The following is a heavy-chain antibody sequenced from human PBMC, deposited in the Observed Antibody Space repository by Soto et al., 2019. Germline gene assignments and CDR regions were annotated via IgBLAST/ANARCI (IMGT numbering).Heavy chain of an antibody. D-gene: IGHD4-4*01. Sequence: SETLSLTCTVSGGSISSYYWGWIRQPPGKGLEWIGYIYYSGSTNYNPSLKSRVTISVDTSKNQSSLKLSSVTAADTAVYYCASSTTVTTSPYNWFDPWGQGTLVTVSS. J-gene: IGHJ5*02. CDR3: ASSTTVTTSPYNWFDP. CDR1: GGSISSYY. V-gene: IGHV4-59*01. CDR2: IYYSGST.